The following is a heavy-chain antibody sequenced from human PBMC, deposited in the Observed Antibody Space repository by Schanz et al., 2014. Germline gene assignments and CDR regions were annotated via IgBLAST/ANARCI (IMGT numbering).Heavy chain of an antibody. J-gene: IGHJ4*02. Sequence: VQLVESGGVVAQPGGSLRLSCAVSGFTFSSYGMHWVRQAPGKGLEWVALISYDGSNKHYADSVKGRFTISRDNSKKTLYVQMNSLRAEDTAVYYCARDRPSGYALDFWGQGTLVTVSS. CDR3: ARDRPSGYALDF. D-gene: IGHD5-12*01. V-gene: IGHV3-30*03. CDR1: GFTFSSYG. CDR2: ISYDGSNK.